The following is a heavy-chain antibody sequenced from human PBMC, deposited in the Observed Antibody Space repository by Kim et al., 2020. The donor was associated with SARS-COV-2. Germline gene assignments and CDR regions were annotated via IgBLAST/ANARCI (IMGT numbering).Heavy chain of an antibody. CDR1: GGSISSSAHS. CDR3: ARVPHIALAAGGFDY. V-gene: IGHV4-39*02. J-gene: IGHJ4*02. Sequence: SETLSLTCTVSGGSISSSAHSWGWIRQPPGKGLEWIGIIYYTGNAYYNPSLKSRVTIFLDLSTNHFYLTLTSVTAADTAVYYCARVPHIALAAGGFDYWGQGTLVTVSS. CDR2: IYYTGNA. D-gene: IGHD2-8*02.